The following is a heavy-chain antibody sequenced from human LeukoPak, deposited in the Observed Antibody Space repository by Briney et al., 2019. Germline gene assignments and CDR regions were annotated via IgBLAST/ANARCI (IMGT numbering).Heavy chain of an antibody. J-gene: IGHJ3*02. CDR2: IYPGDSDT. CDR1: GYSFTSYW. Sequence: GESLKISRKGSGYSFTSYWIGWVRQMPGKGLEWMGIIYPGDSDTRYSPSFQGQVTISADKSISTAYLQWSSLKASDTAMYYCARGMYYDSSGPDAFDIWGQGTMVTVSS. V-gene: IGHV5-51*01. D-gene: IGHD3-22*01. CDR3: ARGMYYDSSGPDAFDI.